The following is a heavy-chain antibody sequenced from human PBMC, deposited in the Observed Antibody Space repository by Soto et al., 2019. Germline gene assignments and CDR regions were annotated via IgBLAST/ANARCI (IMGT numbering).Heavy chain of an antibody. CDR1: GYTFTSYG. J-gene: IGHJ5*02. CDR3: ARGSYYDSSGYYWFDP. CDR2: ISPCNGNT. Sequence: VKVSCKASGYTFTSYGISWVRQAPGQGLEWMGLISPCNGNTNYAQKFQGRVTMTRDTSTSTVYMELSSLRSEDTAVYYCARGSYYDSSGYYWFDPWGQGTLVTVSS. V-gene: IGHV1-18*01. D-gene: IGHD3-22*01.